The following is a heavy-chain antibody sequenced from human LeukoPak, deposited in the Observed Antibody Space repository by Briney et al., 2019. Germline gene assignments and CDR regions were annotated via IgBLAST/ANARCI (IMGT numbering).Heavy chain of an antibody. D-gene: IGHD4-17*01. Sequence: PGGSLRLSCAASGFTVSSNYMSWVRQAPGKGLEWVSVIYSGGSTYYADSVEGRFTISRDNSKNTLYLQMNSLRAEDTAVYYCARVWDDYGDPLDYWGQGTLVTVSS. J-gene: IGHJ4*02. V-gene: IGHV3-53*01. CDR2: IYSGGST. CDR1: GFTVSSNY. CDR3: ARVWDDYGDPLDY.